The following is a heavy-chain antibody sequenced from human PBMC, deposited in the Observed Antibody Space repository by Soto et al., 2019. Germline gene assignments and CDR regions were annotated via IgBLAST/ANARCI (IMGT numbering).Heavy chain of an antibody. D-gene: IGHD3-22*01. CDR1: GFSFSTSGVG. CDR3: AHSGDSSGDYSRPNDFQH. Sequence: QITLKESGPTLVKPTQTLTLTCTFSGFSFSTSGVGVGWIRQPPGEALEWLALIYWNDDKRYSPSLKSRLTITDDTSKNQVILTMTNMDPVDTATYYCAHSGDSSGDYSRPNDFQHWGQGTRVTVSS. CDR2: IYWNDDK. V-gene: IGHV2-5*01. J-gene: IGHJ1*01.